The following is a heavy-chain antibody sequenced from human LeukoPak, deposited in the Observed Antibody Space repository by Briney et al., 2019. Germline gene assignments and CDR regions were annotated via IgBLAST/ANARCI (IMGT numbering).Heavy chain of an antibody. CDR1: GGSINSFY. CDR3: ARENWRSKSIDFDS. CDR2: IYSSGST. Sequence: SETLSLICTVSGGSINSFYWTWIRQPAGKGLKWIGRIYSSGSTNFNPSLKSRVTMSVDTSKNQFSLRLSSVTAADTAAYFCARENWRSKSIDFDSWGQGTLVTVSS. V-gene: IGHV4-4*07. D-gene: IGHD6-6*01. J-gene: IGHJ4*02.